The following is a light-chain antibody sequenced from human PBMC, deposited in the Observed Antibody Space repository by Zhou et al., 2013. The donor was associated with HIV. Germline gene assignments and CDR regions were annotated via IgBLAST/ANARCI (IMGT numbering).Light chain of an antibody. CDR2: LGS. J-gene: IGKJ2*01. CDR1: QSLLHSHGYHY. V-gene: IGKV2-28*01. Sequence: DIVMTQSPLSLPVTPGEPASISCRSSQSLLHSHGYHYLDWYLQKPGQSPLLLIYLGSNRASGVPDRFSGSGSGTHFTLKISRVEAEDVGVYYCMQALQTPPTFGQGTKLEIK. CDR3: MQALQTPPT.